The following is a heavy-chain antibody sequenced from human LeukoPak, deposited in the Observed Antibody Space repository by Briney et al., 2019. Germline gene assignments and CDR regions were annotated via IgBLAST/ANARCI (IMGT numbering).Heavy chain of an antibody. D-gene: IGHD6-19*01. J-gene: IGHJ4*02. CDR1: GGSLSSSGYY. CDR3: ARSKDSSSGWALFDY. CDR2: IYYSGSA. Sequence: RSSETPSLTCTVSGGSLSSSGYYWVWIRQPPGKGLEWIGSIYYSGSAYYNPSLKSRVTISVDTSKNQFSLRLNSVTAADTAVYYCARSKDSSSGWALFDYWGQGTLVTVSS. V-gene: IGHV4-39*01.